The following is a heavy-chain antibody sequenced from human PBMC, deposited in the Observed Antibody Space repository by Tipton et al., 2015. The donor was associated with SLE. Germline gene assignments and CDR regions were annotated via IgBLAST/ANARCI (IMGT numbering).Heavy chain of an antibody. Sequence: SLRLSCAASGFTFSSYGMHWVRQAPGKGLEWVAVIWYDGSNKYYADSVKGRFTISRDNAKNSLYLQMNSLRAEDTAVYYCTRENDFWSGDPGFWGQGTLVTVSS. V-gene: IGHV3-33*01. CDR2: IWYDGSNK. J-gene: IGHJ4*02. CDR3: TRENDFWSGDPGF. CDR1: GFTFSSYG. D-gene: IGHD3-3*01.